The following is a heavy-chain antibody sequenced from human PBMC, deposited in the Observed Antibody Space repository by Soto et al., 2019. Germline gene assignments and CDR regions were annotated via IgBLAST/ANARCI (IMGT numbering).Heavy chain of an antibody. CDR1: GYTFTSYG. CDR2: ISAYNGNT. Sequence: ASVKVSCKASGYTFTSYGISWVRQAPGQGLEWMVWISAYNGNTNYAQKLQGRVTMTTDTSTSTAYMELRSLRSDDTAVYYCARTFGGVIVIDAHAFDIWGQGTMVTVSS. D-gene: IGHD3-16*02. CDR3: ARTFGGVIVIDAHAFDI. V-gene: IGHV1-18*04. J-gene: IGHJ3*02.